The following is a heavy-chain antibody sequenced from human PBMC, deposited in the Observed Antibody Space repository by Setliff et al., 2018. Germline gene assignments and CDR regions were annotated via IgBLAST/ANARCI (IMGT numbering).Heavy chain of an antibody. Sequence: SETLSLTCTVSGGSVDSGYDNWNWLRQPAGKGLEWIGHINRRGSTNFSPSLKSRVTISLDTSKNQFSLNLTSVTAADTAVYYCARASSGWYSAYYYYMDVWGKGTTVTGS. CDR3: ARASSGWYSAYYYYMDV. J-gene: IGHJ6*03. D-gene: IGHD6-19*01. CDR1: GGSVDSGYDN. V-gene: IGHV4-61*09. CDR2: INRRGST.